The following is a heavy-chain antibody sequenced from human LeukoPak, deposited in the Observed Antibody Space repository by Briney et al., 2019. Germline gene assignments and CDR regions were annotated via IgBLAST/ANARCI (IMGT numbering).Heavy chain of an antibody. Sequence: SVKVSCKASGGTFSSYAISWVRQAPGQGLEWMGGIIPIFGTANYAQKFQGRVTITADESTSTAYMELSSLRSEDTAVYYCARGCSGGSCYPDYYYYGMDVWGQGTTVTVSS. D-gene: IGHD2-15*01. CDR2: IIPIFGTA. V-gene: IGHV1-69*01. CDR3: ARGCSGGSCYPDYYYYGMDV. J-gene: IGHJ6*02. CDR1: GGTFSSYA.